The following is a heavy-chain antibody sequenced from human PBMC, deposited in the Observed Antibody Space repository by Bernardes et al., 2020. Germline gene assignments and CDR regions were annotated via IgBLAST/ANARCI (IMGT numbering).Heavy chain of an antibody. J-gene: IGHJ3*02. V-gene: IGHV3-49*03. Sequence: GGSLRLSCTASGFTFGDYAMSWFRQAPGQGLEWVGFIRSKAYGGTTEYAASVKGRFTISRDDSKSIAYLQMNSLKTEDTAVYYCTRAVNLVSSIVVVVVNAFDIWGQGTMVTVSS. CDR2: IRSKAYGGTT. CDR3: TRAVNLVSSIVVVVVNAFDI. CDR1: GFTFGDYA. D-gene: IGHD2-15*01.